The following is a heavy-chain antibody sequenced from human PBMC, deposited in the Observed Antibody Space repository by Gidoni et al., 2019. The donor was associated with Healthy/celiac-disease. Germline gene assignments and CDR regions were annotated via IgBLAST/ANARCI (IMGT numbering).Heavy chain of an antibody. CDR3: ATAWYSSGWYPYYYYGMDV. CDR2: FDPEDGET. V-gene: IGHV1-24*01. Sequence: QVQLVQSGAEVKKPGASVKVSCKVSGYTLTDLSMHWVRQAPGKGLEWMGGFDPEDGETIYAQKFQGRVTMTEDTSTDTAYMELSSLRSEDTAVYYCATAWYSSGWYPYYYYGMDVWGQGTTVTVSS. J-gene: IGHJ6*02. CDR1: GYTLTDLS. D-gene: IGHD6-19*01.